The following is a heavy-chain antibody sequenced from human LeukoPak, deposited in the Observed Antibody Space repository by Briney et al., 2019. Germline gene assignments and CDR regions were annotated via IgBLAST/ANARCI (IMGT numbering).Heavy chain of an antibody. CDR3: AXTPXXYDYVWGXXRPGTKXFDY. Sequence: PSETLSLTCAVYGGSFSGYYWSWIRQPPGEGLEWIGEINHSGSTNYNPSLKSRVTISVDTSKNQFSLKLSSVTAADTAVYYCAXTPXXYDYVWGXXRPGTKXFDYWGQGTLVTVSS. CDR1: GGSFSGYY. CDR2: INHSGST. J-gene: IGHJ4*02. V-gene: IGHV4-34*01. D-gene: IGHD3-16*02.